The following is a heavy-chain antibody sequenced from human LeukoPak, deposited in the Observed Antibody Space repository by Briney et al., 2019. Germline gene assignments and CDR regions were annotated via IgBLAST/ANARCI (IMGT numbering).Heavy chain of an antibody. CDR1: GFTFSSYG. CDR2: MWYDGTNI. CDR3: ARARNNYDSSSYSALDY. V-gene: IGHV3-33*01. D-gene: IGHD3-22*01. Sequence: GGSLRLSRAASGFTFSSYGMHWVREAPGKGQEWPAAMWYDGTNIYYADSVKGRFAISRDNSTHTLYLQMNSLRAEDTAVYYCARARNNYDSSSYSALDYWGQGTLVTVSS. J-gene: IGHJ4*02.